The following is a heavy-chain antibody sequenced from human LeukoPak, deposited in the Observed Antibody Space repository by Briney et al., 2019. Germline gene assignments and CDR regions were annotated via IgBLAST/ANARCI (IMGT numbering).Heavy chain of an antibody. J-gene: IGHJ4*02. CDR3: ARDRYDSSGYYKD. Sequence: SVKVSCKASGGTFSSYTISWVRQAPGQGLEWMGRIIPILGIANYAQKFQGRVTITADKSTSTAYMELSSLRSEDTAVYYCARDRYDSSGYYKDWGQGTLVTVSS. CDR1: GGTFSSYT. CDR2: IIPILGIA. D-gene: IGHD3-22*01. V-gene: IGHV1-69*04.